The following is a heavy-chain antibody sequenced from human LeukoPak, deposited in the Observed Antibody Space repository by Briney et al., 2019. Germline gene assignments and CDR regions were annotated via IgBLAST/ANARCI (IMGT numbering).Heavy chain of an antibody. V-gene: IGHV1-8*03. J-gene: IGHJ4*02. D-gene: IGHD3-3*01. CDR1: GYTFTSYD. CDR2: MNPNSGNT. CDR3: ARGRGVFGVVMNDY. Sequence: ASVKVSCKASGYTFTSYDINWLRQATGQGLEWMGWMNPNSGNTGYAQKFQGRVTITRNTSISTAYMELSSLRSEDTAVYYCARGRGVFGVVMNDYWGQGTLVTVSS.